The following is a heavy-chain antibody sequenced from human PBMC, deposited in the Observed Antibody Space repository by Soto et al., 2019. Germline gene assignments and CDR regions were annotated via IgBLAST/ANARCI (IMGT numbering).Heavy chain of an antibody. CDR1: GGSISSSNW. J-gene: IGHJ4*02. Sequence: KSSETLSLTCAVSGGSISSSNWWSWVRQPPGKGLEWIGEIYHSGSTNYNPSLKSRVTISVDKSKNQFSLKLSSVTAADTAVYYCAGDYGGSIAFDYWGQGTLVTVSS. CDR3: AGDYGGSIAFDY. V-gene: IGHV4-4*02. CDR2: IYHSGST. D-gene: IGHD4-17*01.